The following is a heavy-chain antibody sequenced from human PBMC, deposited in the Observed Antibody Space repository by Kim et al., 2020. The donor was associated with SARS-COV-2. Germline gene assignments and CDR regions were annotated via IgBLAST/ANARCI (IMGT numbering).Heavy chain of an antibody. V-gene: IGHV7-4-1*02. CDR3: ARDSSGELRSFVAFDI. D-gene: IGHD1-26*01. Sequence: ASVNFSCKASGYTFTSYAMNWVRQAPGQGLEWMGWINTNTGNPTYAQGFTGRFVFSLDTSVSTAYLQISSLKAEDTAVYYCARDSSGELRSFVAFDIWGQGTMVTVSS. J-gene: IGHJ3*02. CDR1: GYTFTSYA. CDR2: INTNTGNP.